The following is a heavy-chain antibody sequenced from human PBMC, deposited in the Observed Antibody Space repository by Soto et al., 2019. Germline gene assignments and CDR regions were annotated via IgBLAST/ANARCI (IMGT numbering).Heavy chain of an antibody. CDR2: ISTSGSST. CDR1: GFSFSDYY. V-gene: IGHV3-11*01. D-gene: IGHD1-26*01. CDR3: ANLAKNYYHYMDV. Sequence: GGPLRLSCAASGFSFSDYYMSWIRQAPGKGLEWVSLISTSGSSTDYADSVKGRFTISRDNAKNSLSLQMNSLRAEDTAVYYCANLAKNYYHYMDVWGKGTTVTVSS. J-gene: IGHJ6*03.